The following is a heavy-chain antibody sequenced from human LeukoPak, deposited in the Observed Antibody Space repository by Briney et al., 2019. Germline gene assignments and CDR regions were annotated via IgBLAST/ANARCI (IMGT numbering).Heavy chain of an antibody. J-gene: IGHJ4*02. V-gene: IGHV4-34*01. CDR2: INHSGST. CDR1: GGSISGYY. CDR3: ARGGIAAAQDY. Sequence: PSETLSLTCTVSGGSISGYYWSWIRQPPGKGLEWIGEINHSGSTNYNPSLKSRVTISVDTSKNQFSLKLSSVTAADTAVYYCARGGIAAAQDYWGQGTLVTVSS. D-gene: IGHD6-13*01.